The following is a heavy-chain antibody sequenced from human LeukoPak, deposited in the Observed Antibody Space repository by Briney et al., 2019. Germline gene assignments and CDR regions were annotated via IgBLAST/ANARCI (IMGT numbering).Heavy chain of an antibody. D-gene: IGHD2-15*01. CDR2: ISGSGGST. V-gene: IGHV3-23*01. CDR3: AKDTSHCSGGSCYSDY. Sequence: GGSLRLSCAASGFTFSSYAMSGVRQAPGKGLEWVSAISGSGGSTYYADSVKGRFTISRDNSENTLYLQMNSLRAEDTAVYYCAKDTSHCSGGSCYSDYWGQGTLVTVSS. CDR1: GFTFSSYA. J-gene: IGHJ4*02.